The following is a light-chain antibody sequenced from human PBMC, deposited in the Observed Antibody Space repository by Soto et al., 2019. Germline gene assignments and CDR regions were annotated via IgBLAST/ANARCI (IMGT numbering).Light chain of an antibody. Sequence: QSVLTQPPSASGSPGQSVAISCTGTSSDVGGYNYVSWCQQHPGKAPKLMIYVVNKRPSGVPDRFSGSKSGNTASLTVSGLQAEDEADYYCSSYAGSSNVFGTGTKVHRP. V-gene: IGLV2-8*01. J-gene: IGLJ1*01. CDR2: VVN. CDR3: SSYAGSSNV. CDR1: SSDVGGYNY.